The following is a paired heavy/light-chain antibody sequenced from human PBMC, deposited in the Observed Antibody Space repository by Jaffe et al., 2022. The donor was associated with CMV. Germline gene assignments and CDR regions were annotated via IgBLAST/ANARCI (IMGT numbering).Heavy chain of an antibody. V-gene: IGHV5-51*01. Sequence: EVQLVQSGAEVKKPGESLKISCEGSGYSFTSYWIAWVRQLPGKGLESMGIIYPGDSDVIYSPSFQGQVTISADNSLRTTYLQWSSLKASDTAIYYCARRASGSSKKNWFFDIWGRGTLVTVSS. D-gene: IGHD6-6*01. CDR3: ARRASGSSKKNWFFDI. CDR1: GYSFTSYW. J-gene: IGHJ2*01. CDR2: IYPGDSDV.
Light chain of an antibody. Sequence: VVLTQSPGTLSLSPGERATLSCRASQSVSSYYLAWYQQKPGQAPRLLIYGASSRATGIPDRFSGSGSGTDFTLTISRLEPEDYAVYYCQHYGTSLGTFGQGTKVEVK. V-gene: IGKV3-20*01. CDR2: GAS. CDR1: QSVSSYY. CDR3: QHYGTSLGT. J-gene: IGKJ1*01.